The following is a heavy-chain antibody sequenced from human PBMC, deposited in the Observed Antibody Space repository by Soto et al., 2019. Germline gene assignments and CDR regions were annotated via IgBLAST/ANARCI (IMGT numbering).Heavy chain of an antibody. D-gene: IGHD2-15*01. Sequence: ASVKVSCKVSGYTLTELSMHWVRQAPGKGLEWMGGFDPEDGETIYAQKFQGRVTMTEDTSTDTAYMELSSLRSEDTAVYYCATVGVVVAAWDYYGMDAWGQGTTVTVSS. CDR3: ATVGVVVAAWDYYGMDA. CDR2: FDPEDGET. J-gene: IGHJ6*02. CDR1: GYTLTELS. V-gene: IGHV1-24*01.